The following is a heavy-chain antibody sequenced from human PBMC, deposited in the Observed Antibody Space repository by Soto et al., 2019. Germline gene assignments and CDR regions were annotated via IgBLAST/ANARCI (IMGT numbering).Heavy chain of an antibody. CDR1: GFTFTSYP. J-gene: IGHJ4*02. CDR3: AREYYSTTTWIDY. Sequence: VQLVQSGPEVTRPGASVKVSCQTSGFTFTSYPFSWVRQAPGQGLEWLAWVHPYEGTTKVAHQFRDRITLTTDTSAATVFMELTRMTSDDTAVYFCAREYYSTTTWIDYWGQGTLVAVSS. V-gene: IGHV1-18*04. D-gene: IGHD2-15*01. CDR2: VHPYEGTT.